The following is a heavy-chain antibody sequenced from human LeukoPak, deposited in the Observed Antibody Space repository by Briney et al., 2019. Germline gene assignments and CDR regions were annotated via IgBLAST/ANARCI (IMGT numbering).Heavy chain of an antibody. V-gene: IGHV1-18*01. CDR1: GYTFTSDG. Sequence: ASVNVSCKASGYTFTSDGISWVRQAAGQGLERMGWISAYNGNTNYAQKLQGRVTMTTDTSTSTAYMELRSLRSDDTAVYYCARVPVTTQEGDHWGQGTLVTVSS. D-gene: IGHD4-17*01. J-gene: IGHJ4*02. CDR3: ARVPVTTQEGDH. CDR2: ISAYNGNT.